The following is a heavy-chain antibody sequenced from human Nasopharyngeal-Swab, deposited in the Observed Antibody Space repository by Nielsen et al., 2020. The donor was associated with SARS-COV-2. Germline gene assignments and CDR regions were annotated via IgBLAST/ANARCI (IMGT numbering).Heavy chain of an antibody. D-gene: IGHD6-13*01. CDR2: IGVSGTMT. J-gene: IGHJ4*02. CDR3: ARGSSRGMFDY. Sequence: GGSLRLSCAASGFTFSRSALTWVRQAPGKGLGWVSAIGVSGTMTYYADFVRGRFTISRDNSKNTLYLQMNSLRAEDTAVYYCARGSSRGMFDYWGQGTLVTVSS. V-gene: IGHV3-23*01. CDR1: GFTFSRSA.